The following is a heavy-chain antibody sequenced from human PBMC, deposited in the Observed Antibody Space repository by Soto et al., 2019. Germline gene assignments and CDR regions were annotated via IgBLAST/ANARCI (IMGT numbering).Heavy chain of an antibody. CDR3: TKRATTVPTPGNYFDS. V-gene: IGHV3-23*01. Sequence: GGSLRLSCAASGFTFSDYSMSWVRQTPERGLEWVSTLTRGGTSYYADSVQGRFTVSRDNSKNTVSLQMRSLRAEDTALYYCTKRATTVPTPGNYFDSWGQGTLVTVSS. CDR2: LTRGGTS. J-gene: IGHJ4*02. CDR1: GFTFSDYS. D-gene: IGHD1-1*01.